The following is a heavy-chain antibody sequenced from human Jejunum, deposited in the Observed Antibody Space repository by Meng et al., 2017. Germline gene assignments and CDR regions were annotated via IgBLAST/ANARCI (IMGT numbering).Heavy chain of an antibody. CDR1: GGSFSGYD. J-gene: IGHJ4*01. D-gene: IGHD3-22*01. CDR2: VNTGGGT. V-gene: IGHV4-34*01. Sequence: SETLSLTCAASGGSFSGYDWSWIRQPPGKGLEWVGEVNTGGGTNYNPSLKGRVTISLDTAKSQFSLRLTSVTAADTAVYYFARETYESTGYCVDFWGQGTRDTVSS. CDR3: ARETYESTGYCVDF.